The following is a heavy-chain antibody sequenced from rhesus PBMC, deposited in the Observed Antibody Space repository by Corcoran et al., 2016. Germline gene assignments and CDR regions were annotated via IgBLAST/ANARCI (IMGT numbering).Heavy chain of an antibody. D-gene: IGHD4-23*01. CDR3: ARTREYRPDY. CDR2: IYWEDDK. Sequence: QVTLKESGPALVKPTQTLTLTCTFSGFSLSTSGMGVGWIRQPPGKALEWLASIYWEDDKYYRTSLKIRLTISKDTSKTQVVLTMTNMDPVDTATYYCARTREYRPDYWGQGVLVTVSS. J-gene: IGHJ4*01. CDR1: GFSLSTSGMG. V-gene: IGHV2S1*01.